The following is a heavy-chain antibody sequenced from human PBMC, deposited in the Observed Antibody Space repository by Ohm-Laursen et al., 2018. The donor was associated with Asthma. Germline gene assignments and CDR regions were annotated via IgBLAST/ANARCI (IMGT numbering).Heavy chain of an antibody. CDR3: ARGITYYYDSSGYYFGY. CDR2: IIPIFGTA. Sequence: SSVKVSCKASVGTFSSYAISWVRQAPGQGLEWMGGIIPIFGTANYAQKFQGRVTITADESTSTAYMELSSLRSEDTAVYYCARGITYYYDSSGYYFGYWGQGTLVTVSS. CDR1: VGTFSSYA. J-gene: IGHJ4*02. V-gene: IGHV1-69*01. D-gene: IGHD3-22*01.